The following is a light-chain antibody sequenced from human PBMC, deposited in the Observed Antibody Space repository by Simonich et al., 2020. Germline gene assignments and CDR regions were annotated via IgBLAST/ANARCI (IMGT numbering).Light chain of an antibody. Sequence: QSALTQPASVSGSPGQSITISCTGTSSDVGSYNLVSWYQQHPGKAHKLMIYEGSKRPSGVSNLFSGSKSGNTASLTISGLQAEDEADYYCCSYAGSSTVVFGGGTKLTVL. CDR2: EGS. CDR1: SSDVGSYNL. V-gene: IGLV2-23*01. J-gene: IGLJ2*01. CDR3: CSYAGSSTVV.